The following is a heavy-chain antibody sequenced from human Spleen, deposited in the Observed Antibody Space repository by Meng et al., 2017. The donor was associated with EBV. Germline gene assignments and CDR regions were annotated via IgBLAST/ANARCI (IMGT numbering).Heavy chain of an antibody. Sequence: QVQLVQSGAEVKKPGSSVKVSCEVSGGSFSNYAISWVRQAPGQGLEWMGEIIPLFGTVIYAQTMQDRVTITADESTRTAHMELNSLRFGDTAIYYCARDREGAAAGTLGYWGQGTLVTVSS. CDR1: GGSFSNYA. CDR2: IIPLFGTV. V-gene: IGHV1-69*01. J-gene: IGHJ4*02. CDR3: ARDREGAAAGTLGY. D-gene: IGHD6-13*01.